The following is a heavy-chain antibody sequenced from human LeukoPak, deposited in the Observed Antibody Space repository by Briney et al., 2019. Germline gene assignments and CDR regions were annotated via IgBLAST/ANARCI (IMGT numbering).Heavy chain of an antibody. D-gene: IGHD2-2*01. CDR2: IYPGDSDT. CDR1: GYSLTSYW. Sequence: GESLKISCKGSGYSLTSYWIGWVRQMPGKGLEWMGIIYPGDSDTRYSPSFQGQVTISADKSISTAYLQWSSLKASDTAMYYCARWSACSSTSCYAYSSSPGDYRGQGTLVTVSS. CDR3: ARWSACSSTSCYAYSSSPGDY. V-gene: IGHV5-51*01. J-gene: IGHJ4*02.